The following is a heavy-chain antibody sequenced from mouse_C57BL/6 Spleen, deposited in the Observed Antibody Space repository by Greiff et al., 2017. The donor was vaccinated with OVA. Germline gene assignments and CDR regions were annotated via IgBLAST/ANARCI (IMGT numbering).Heavy chain of an antibody. CDR1: GYTFTSYW. J-gene: IGHJ2*01. CDR3: ARPSALITTVVTLDY. Sequence: VQLQQPGAELVKPGASVQLSCKASGYTFTSYWMHWVKQRPGRGLEWIGRIDPNSGGTKYNEKFKSKATLTVDKPSSTAYMQLSSLTSEDSAVSYCARPSALITTVVTLDYWGQGTTLTVSS. V-gene: IGHV1-72*01. CDR2: IDPNSGGT. D-gene: IGHD1-1*01.